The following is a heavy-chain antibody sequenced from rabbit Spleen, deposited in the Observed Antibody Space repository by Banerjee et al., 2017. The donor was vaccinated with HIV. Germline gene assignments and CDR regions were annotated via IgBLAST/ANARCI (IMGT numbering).Heavy chain of an antibody. CDR1: GFSFSSTV. CDR3: ARGVTGSGNYIHDINL. CDR2: IYPDYDVT. J-gene: IGHJ4*01. V-gene: IGHV1S47*01. D-gene: IGHD1-1*01. Sequence: QEQLVESGGGLVQPEGSLTLTCKASGFSFSSTVMCWFRQAPGKGLEWIAYIYPDYDVTDYASWVNGRFTISLDNAQNTVFLRMTSLTAADTATYFCARGVTGSGNYIHDINLWGPGTLVTVS.